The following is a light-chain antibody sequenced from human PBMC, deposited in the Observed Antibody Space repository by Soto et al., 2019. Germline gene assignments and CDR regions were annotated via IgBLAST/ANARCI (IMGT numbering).Light chain of an antibody. CDR1: QSVSSSY. CDR3: QQYGSSPRT. J-gene: IGKJ1*01. V-gene: IGKV3-20*01. CDR2: GAS. Sequence: EIVLTQSPGTLSLSPGERATPSCRASQSVSSSYLAWYQQKPGQAPRLLIHGASSRATGIPDRFSGSGSGTDFTLTISRLEPEDFAVYYCQQYGSSPRTFGQGT.